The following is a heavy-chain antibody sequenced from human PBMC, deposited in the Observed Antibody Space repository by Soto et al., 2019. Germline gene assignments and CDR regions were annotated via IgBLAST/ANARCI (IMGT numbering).Heavy chain of an antibody. J-gene: IGHJ4*02. CDR2: IYYSGST. Sequence: SETLSLTCTVSGGSISSYYLSWIRQPPGKGLEWIGYIYYSGSTNYNPSLKSRATISVDTSKNQFSLKLSSVTAADTAVYYCARDRSGFDYWGQGTLVTVSS. V-gene: IGHV4-59*01. D-gene: IGHD3-16*02. CDR1: GGSISSYY. CDR3: ARDRSGFDY.